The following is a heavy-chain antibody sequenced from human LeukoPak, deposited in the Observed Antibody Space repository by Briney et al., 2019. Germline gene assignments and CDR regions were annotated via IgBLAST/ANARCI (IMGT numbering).Heavy chain of an antibody. CDR1: GGSISSYY. Sequence: KPSETLSLTCTVSGGSISSYYWSWIRQPPGKGLEWLGYIYYSGSTNYNPSLKSRVTISVDTSKNQFSLKLSSVTAADTAVYYCAREGVAAAGPVGYWGQGTLVTVSS. CDR2: IYYSGST. D-gene: IGHD6-13*01. V-gene: IGHV4-59*01. J-gene: IGHJ4*02. CDR3: AREGVAAAGPVGY.